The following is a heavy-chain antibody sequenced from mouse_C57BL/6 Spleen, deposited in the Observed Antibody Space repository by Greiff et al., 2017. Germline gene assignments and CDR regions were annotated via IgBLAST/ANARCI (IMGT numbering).Heavy chain of an antibody. CDR2: INPSSGYT. CDR1: GYTFTSYT. V-gene: IGHV1-4*01. D-gene: IGHD1-1*01. J-gene: IGHJ2*01. CDR3: ARGVEFDY. Sequence: QVQLKESGAELARPGASVKMSCKASGYTFTSYTMHWVKQRPGQGLEWIGYINPSSGYTKYNQKFKDKATLTADKSSSTAYMQLSSLTSEDSAVYYCARGVEFDYWGQGTTLTVSS.